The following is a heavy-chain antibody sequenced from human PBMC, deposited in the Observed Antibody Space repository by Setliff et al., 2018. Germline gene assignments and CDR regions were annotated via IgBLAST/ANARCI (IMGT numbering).Heavy chain of an antibody. CDR1: GASLSSGTCY. D-gene: IGHD1-1*01. V-gene: IGHV4-39*01. J-gene: IGHJ4*02. CDR3: ARTGTYRYFDY. Sequence: SLSLTCTVSGASLSSGTCYWAWIRQPPGKGLEWIGRIHYRGTTYSNASLASRLTISVDTAKNQFSLKLTSVTAADTAVYYCARTGTYRYFDYWGQGTRVTVSS. CDR2: IHYRGTT.